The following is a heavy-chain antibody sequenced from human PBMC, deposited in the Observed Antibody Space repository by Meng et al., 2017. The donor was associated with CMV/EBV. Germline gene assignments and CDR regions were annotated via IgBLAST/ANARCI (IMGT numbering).Heavy chain of an antibody. CDR2: ISSSGSTI. V-gene: IGHV3-11*01. CDR3: ARVTMVRGVTPYGMDV. CDR1: GFTFSDHY. Sequence: GESLKISCAASGFTFSDHYMSWIRQAPGKGLEWVSYISSSGSTIYYADSVKGRFTISRDNAKNSLYLQMNSLRAEDTAVYYCARVTMVRGVTPYGMDVWGQGTTVTVSS. J-gene: IGHJ6*02. D-gene: IGHD3-10*01.